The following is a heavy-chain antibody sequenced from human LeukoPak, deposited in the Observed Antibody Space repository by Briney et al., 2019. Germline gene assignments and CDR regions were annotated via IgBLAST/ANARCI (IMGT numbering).Heavy chain of an antibody. Sequence: ASVKLSCKASGYIFVVYYMHWVRQAPGQGLEWMGWINPNSGGTNYAQNFQGRVTMTRNTSISTAYVELSRLRSDDTAVYYCARDPYGARNYYFDYWGQGTLVPVSS. CDR1: GYIFVVYY. CDR2: INPNSGGT. CDR3: ARDPYGARNYYFDY. J-gene: IGHJ4*02. D-gene: IGHD4/OR15-4a*01. V-gene: IGHV1-2*02.